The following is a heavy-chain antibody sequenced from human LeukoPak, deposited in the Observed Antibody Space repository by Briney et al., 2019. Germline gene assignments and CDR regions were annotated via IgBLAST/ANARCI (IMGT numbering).Heavy chain of an antibody. Sequence: GGSLRLSCAASGFTFRSYWMHWVPQAPGKGLEWVSRVIRDGSFTNYADSVKGRFTISRDNAKNTLYLQMSSLRAEDTAVYLLVRDGDDFNFDYWGQGSLVTVSS. V-gene: IGHV3-74*01. J-gene: IGHJ4*02. CDR3: VRDGDDFNFDY. D-gene: IGHD5-24*01. CDR2: VIRDGSFT. CDR1: GFTFRSYW.